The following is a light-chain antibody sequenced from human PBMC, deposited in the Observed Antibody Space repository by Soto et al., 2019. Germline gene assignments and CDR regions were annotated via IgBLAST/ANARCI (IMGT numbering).Light chain of an antibody. J-gene: IGKJ5*01. Sequence: EIVLTQSPGTLSLSPGERATLSCRASQSVDSYHLAWYQQQAGQAPRLLIYGASSRATGIPDRFSVSGSGTDFTLTISRLEPEDFAVYYCQHYRLSSSITFGQGTRREIK. V-gene: IGKV3-20*01. CDR2: GAS. CDR1: QSVDSYH. CDR3: QHYRLSSSIT.